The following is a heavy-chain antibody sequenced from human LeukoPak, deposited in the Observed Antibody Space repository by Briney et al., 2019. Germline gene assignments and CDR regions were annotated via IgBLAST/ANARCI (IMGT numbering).Heavy chain of an antibody. D-gene: IGHD3-9*01. V-gene: IGHV1-46*01. CDR1: GYTFTSYY. Sequence: ASVKVSCKASGYTFTSYYMHWVRQAPGQGLEWMGIINPSGGSTSYAQKFQGRVTITADESTSTAYMELSSLRSEDTAVYYCARDNGGTHYDILTGYWYNWFDPWGQGTLVTVSS. CDR3: ARDNGGTHYDILTGYWYNWFDP. J-gene: IGHJ5*02. CDR2: INPSGGST.